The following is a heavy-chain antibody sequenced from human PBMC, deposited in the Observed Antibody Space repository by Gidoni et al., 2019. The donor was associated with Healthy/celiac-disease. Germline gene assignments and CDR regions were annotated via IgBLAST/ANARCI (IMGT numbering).Heavy chain of an antibody. D-gene: IGHD3-10*01. CDR2: IKSKTDGGTT. Sequence: EVQLVESGGGLVKPGGSLRLSCAASGFTFSNAWMSWVRQAPGKGLEWVGRIKSKTDGGTTDYAAPVKGRFTISRDDSKNTLYLQRNSLKTEDTAVYYCTTHHYGSGSHYAFDIWGQGTMVTVSS. V-gene: IGHV3-15*01. CDR3: TTHHYGSGSHYAFDI. J-gene: IGHJ3*02. CDR1: GFTFSNAW.